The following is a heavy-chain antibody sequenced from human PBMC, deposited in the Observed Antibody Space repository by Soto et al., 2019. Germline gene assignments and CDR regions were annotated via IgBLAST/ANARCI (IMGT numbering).Heavy chain of an antibody. CDR1: GFTFSSDA. Sequence: GGSLRLSCAASGFTFSSDAMNWVRQAPGKGLEWVSAISGSTGSTYYADSVKGRFTISRDNSKNTLYLQMNSLRADDTAVYYCAKDALHRAPGYFDYWGQGTLVTVSS. CDR2: ISGSTGST. CDR3: AKDALHRAPGYFDY. D-gene: IGHD2-8*02. J-gene: IGHJ4*02. V-gene: IGHV3-23*01.